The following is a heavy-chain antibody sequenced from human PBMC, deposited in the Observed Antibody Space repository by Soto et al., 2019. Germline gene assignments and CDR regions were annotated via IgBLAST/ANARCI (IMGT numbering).Heavy chain of an antibody. V-gene: IGHV1-46*03. CDR3: ARDPMIAAAGTLFDY. D-gene: IGHD6-13*01. CDR1: GYTFTSYY. J-gene: IGHJ4*02. Sequence: VASVKVSCKASGYTFTSYYMHWVRQAPGQGLEWMGIINPSGGSTSYAQKFQGRVTMTRDTSTSTVYMELGSLRSEDTAVYYCARDPMIAAAGTLFDYWGQGTLVTVSS. CDR2: INPSGGST.